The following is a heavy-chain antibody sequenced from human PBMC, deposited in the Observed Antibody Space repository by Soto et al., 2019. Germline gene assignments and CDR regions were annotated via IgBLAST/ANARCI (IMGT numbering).Heavy chain of an antibody. J-gene: IGHJ4*02. CDR2: MNPNSGNT. V-gene: IGHV1-8*01. CDR3: ARTLFGDNVDY. CDR1: GYTFTSYD. D-gene: IGHD4-17*01. Sequence: QVQLVQSGAEVKKPGASVKVSCKASGYTFTSYDINWVRQATGQGLEWMGWMNPNSGNTGYAQKFQGRVTMTRNTSISTAYRELSSRRPEESAVYYCARTLFGDNVDYWGQGTLVTFSS.